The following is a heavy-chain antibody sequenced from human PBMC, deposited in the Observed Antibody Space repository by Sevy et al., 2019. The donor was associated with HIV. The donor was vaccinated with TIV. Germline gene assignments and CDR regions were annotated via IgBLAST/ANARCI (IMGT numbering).Heavy chain of an antibody. V-gene: IGHV3-11*01. J-gene: IGHJ6*03. CDR3: ARDVVPAAHQGYYMDV. CDR1: GFTFSDYY. D-gene: IGHD2-2*01. CDR2: ISSSGSTI. Sequence: GGSLRRSCAASGFTFSDYYMSWIRQAPGKGLEWVSYISSSGSTIYYADSVKGQFTISRDKAKNSLKLQMNSLRAEDTAMYYCARDVVPAAHQGYYMDVWGKGTTVTVSS.